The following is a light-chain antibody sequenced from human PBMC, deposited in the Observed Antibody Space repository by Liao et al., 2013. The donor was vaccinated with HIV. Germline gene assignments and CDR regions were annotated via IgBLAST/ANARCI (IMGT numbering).Light chain of an antibody. CDR3: QAWDNSIAV. Sequence: SYELTQPPSVSVSPGQTASVTCSGDKLGDQYVSWYQQRPGQSPILVIYEDTKRPSGIPERYSGSNSGDTATLTISGTQTVDEADYFCQAWDNSIAVFGGGTRVTVL. V-gene: IGLV3-1*01. CDR1: KLGDQY. CDR2: EDT. J-gene: IGLJ3*02.